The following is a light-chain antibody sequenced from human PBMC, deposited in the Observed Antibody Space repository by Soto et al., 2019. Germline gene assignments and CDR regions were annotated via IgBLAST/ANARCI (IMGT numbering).Light chain of an antibody. CDR1: QSVSGN. J-gene: IGKJ4*01. CDR3: QQHYTWPLS. V-gene: IGKV3-15*01. CDR2: GAS. Sequence: EIVMTQSPATLSVSPGEGATLSCRASQSVSGNLAWYQKKPGQAPRLLIYGASTRATGIPVRFSGSGTGTDFTLTISSLQPEDFALYFCQQHYTWPLSFGGGTRLEIK.